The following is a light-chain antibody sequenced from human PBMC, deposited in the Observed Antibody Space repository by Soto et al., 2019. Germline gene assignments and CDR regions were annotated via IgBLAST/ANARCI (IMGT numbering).Light chain of an antibody. CDR2: GAS. CDR3: QQYNNWPLT. Sequence: EIVLTQSPATLSLSPGDRATLSCRASQSVSTSYLAWYQQKPGQAPRLLIYGASSRATGIPVRFSGSGSGTDFTLTISSLQSEDFAVYYCQQYNNWPLTFGGGTKVDIK. J-gene: IGKJ4*01. CDR1: QSVSTSY. V-gene: IGKV3-20*01.